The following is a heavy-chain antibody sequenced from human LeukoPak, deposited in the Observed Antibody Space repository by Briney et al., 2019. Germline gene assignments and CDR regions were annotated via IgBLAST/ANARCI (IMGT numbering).Heavy chain of an antibody. V-gene: IGHV1-69*04. CDR2: IIPILGIA. D-gene: IGHD4-23*01. J-gene: IGHJ4*02. Sequence: SVTVSCKASGGTFSSYAISWVRQAPGQGLEWMGRIIPILGIANYAQKFQGRVTITADKSTSTAYMELSSLRSEDTAVYYCARDYDGGNSGDWGQGTLVTVSS. CDR3: ARDYDGGNSGD. CDR1: GGTFSSYA.